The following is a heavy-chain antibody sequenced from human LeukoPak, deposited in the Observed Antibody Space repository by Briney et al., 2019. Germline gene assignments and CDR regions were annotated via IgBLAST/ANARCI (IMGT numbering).Heavy chain of an antibody. D-gene: IGHD3-22*01. J-gene: IGHJ4*02. V-gene: IGHV4-38-2*01. CDR1: GYPISNGYY. CDR3: ARHRLFDTTGYYYDFDY. Sequence: SETLSLTCAVSGYPISNGYYWGWIRQPPGKGLEWIGSIYYSGNTYDNPSLKSRVTISLDTSKNQFSLRLSSVTASDTAVYYCARHRLFDTTGYYYDFDYWGQGTLLSVSS. CDR2: IYYSGNT.